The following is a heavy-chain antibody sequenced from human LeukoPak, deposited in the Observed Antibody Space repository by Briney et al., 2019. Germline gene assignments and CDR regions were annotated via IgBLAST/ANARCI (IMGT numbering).Heavy chain of an antibody. J-gene: IGHJ4*02. D-gene: IGHD3-22*01. Sequence: PGGSLRLSCAASGFTSSSYSMNWVRRAPGKGLEWVSSISSSSSFLYSPDSVKGRFTISRDNAKNSLYLQMNSLRAHDTAVYYCARDRAYHDSSGALDYWGQGTLVTVSS. CDR1: GFTSSSYS. V-gene: IGHV3-21*01. CDR2: ISSSSSFL. CDR3: ARDRAYHDSSGALDY.